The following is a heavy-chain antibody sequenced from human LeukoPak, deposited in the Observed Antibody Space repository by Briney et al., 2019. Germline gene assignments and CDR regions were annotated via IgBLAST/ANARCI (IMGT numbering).Heavy chain of an antibody. CDR1: GFTFSSYA. V-gene: IGHV3-23*01. D-gene: IGHD2-15*01. CDR2: ISGSGGST. J-gene: IGHJ4*02. Sequence: GGSLRLSCAASGFTFSSYAMSWVRQAPGKGLEWVSAISGSGGSTYYADSVKGRFTISRDNAKNSLYLQMNSLRAEDTAMYYCVRDRGYCSGGTCYALWDYWGQGTLVTVSS. CDR3: VRDRGYCSGGTCYALWDY.